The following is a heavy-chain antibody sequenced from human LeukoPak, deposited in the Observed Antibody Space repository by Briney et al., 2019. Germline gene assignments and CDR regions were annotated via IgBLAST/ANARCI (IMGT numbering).Heavy chain of an antibody. Sequence: GGSLRLSCVASGFAFSSYWMSWIRQAPGKGLEWVANIKQDGGEKYYVDSVKGRFTISRDNAKSSLFLQMNSLRVEDTAVYYCARLGGSYYTYWGQGTLVTVSS. CDR1: GFAFSSYW. CDR2: IKQDGGEK. J-gene: IGHJ4*02. CDR3: ARLGGSYYTY. V-gene: IGHV3-7*01. D-gene: IGHD1-26*01.